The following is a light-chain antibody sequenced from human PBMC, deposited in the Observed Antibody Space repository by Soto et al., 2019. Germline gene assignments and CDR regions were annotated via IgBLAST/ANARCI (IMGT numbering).Light chain of an antibody. CDR1: QSVSSD. CDR2: GAA. Sequence: EIVMTQSPATLSVSPGERATLSCRASQSVSSDLAWYHQKPGQSPRLLIYGAASRAIGIPDRFNGSGSETTFTLTISRLEPEDFAVYYCQQYGSSGTFGQGTKVDIK. CDR3: QQYGSSGT. V-gene: IGKV3-20*01. J-gene: IGKJ1*01.